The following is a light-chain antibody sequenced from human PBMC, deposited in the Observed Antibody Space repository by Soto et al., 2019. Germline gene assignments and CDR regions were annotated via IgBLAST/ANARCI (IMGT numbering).Light chain of an antibody. Sequence: EIVLTQSPATLSLSPGERATLSCRASQSVSSNLAWYQQKPGLAPRLLIYDASNRATGIPARFSGSGSGTDFTLTISSLEAEDFAIYYGQQCTNWPLTFGQGTKLEIK. J-gene: IGKJ2*01. CDR2: DAS. CDR3: QQCTNWPLT. CDR1: QSVSSN. V-gene: IGKV3-11*01.